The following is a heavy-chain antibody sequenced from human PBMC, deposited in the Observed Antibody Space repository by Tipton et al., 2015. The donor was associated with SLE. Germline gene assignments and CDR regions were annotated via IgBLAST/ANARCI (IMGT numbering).Heavy chain of an antibody. CDR3: AKAGSNWHNYFDY. J-gene: IGHJ4*02. CDR2: ILFDGSNK. CDR1: GFTFRSWA. V-gene: IGHV3-30-3*01. Sequence: SLRLSCAASGFTFRSWAMHWVRQAPGKGLEWLAGILFDGSNKYYADSVKGRFTISRDNSKNTLYLQMNSLRVEDTAVYYCAKAGSNWHNYFDYWGQGTLVTVSS. D-gene: IGHD1-26*01.